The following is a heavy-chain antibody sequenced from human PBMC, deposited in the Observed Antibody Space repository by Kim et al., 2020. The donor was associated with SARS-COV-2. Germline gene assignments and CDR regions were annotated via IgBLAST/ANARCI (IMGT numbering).Heavy chain of an antibody. CDR3: ARGGTGDMGFDP. D-gene: IGHD1-1*01. J-gene: IGHJ5*02. V-gene: IGHV6-1*01. Sequence: DYAQSVKSRLTINPATSMNQVSLQLASVTPEDTALYYCARGGTGDMGFDPWGQGTLVTVSS.